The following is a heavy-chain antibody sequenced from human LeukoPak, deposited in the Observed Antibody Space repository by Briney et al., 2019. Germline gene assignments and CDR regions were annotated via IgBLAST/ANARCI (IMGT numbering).Heavy chain of an antibody. J-gene: IGHJ4*02. D-gene: IGHD2/OR15-2a*01. Sequence: PRGSLRLSCAASRFTFSSYAMSWVRQAPGKGLEWVSTISGSAGSTYYADSVKGRFTISRDNSKNTLFLQMSSLRAEDTAVYYCAAFDFDYWGQGTLVTVSS. CDR2: ISGSAGST. CDR3: AAFDFDY. CDR1: RFTFSSYA. V-gene: IGHV3-23*01.